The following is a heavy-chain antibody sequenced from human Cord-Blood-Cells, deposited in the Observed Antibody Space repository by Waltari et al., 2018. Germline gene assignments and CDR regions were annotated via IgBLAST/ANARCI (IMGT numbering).Heavy chain of an antibody. J-gene: IGHJ3*02. CDR1: GYTFTGYY. CDR2: SKPNSGGT. V-gene: IGHV1-2*02. D-gene: IGHD7-27*01. Sequence: QVQLVQSGAEVKKPGASVKVSCKASGYTFTGYYMHWVRQAPGQGLEGMGWSKPNSGGTNYAQKFQGRVTMTRYTSISTAYMELSRLRSDDTAVYYCARDPSLGIGAFDIWGQGTMVTVSS. CDR3: ARDPSLGIGAFDI.